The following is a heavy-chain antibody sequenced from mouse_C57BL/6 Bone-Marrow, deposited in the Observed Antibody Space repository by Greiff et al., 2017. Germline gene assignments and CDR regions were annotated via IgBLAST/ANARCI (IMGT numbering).Heavy chain of an antibody. CDR3: AYSNYVGYWYFDV. CDR1: GYTFTSYW. D-gene: IGHD2-5*01. Sequence: QVQLQQPGAELVKPGASVKLSCKASGYTFTSYWMHWVKQRPGQGLEWIGMIHPNSGSTNYNEKFKSKATLTVAKSSSTAYMQLSSLTSEDSAFYYCAYSNYVGYWYFDVWGTGTTVTVSS. J-gene: IGHJ1*03. V-gene: IGHV1-64*01. CDR2: IHPNSGST.